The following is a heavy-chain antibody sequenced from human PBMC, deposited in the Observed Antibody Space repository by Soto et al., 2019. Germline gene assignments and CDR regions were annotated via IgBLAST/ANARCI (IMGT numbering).Heavy chain of an antibody. CDR2: INPSGGSP. CDR3: ARDLVYSSSWYPDAFDI. CDR1: GYTFTSYY. J-gene: IGHJ3*02. V-gene: IGHV1-46*01. D-gene: IGHD6-13*01. Sequence: AASVKVSCKASGYTFTSYYMHWVRQAPGQGLEWMGIINPSGGSPSYAQKFQGRVTMTRDTSTSTVYMELSSLRSEDTAVYYCARDLVYSSSWYPDAFDIWGQGTMVTVSS.